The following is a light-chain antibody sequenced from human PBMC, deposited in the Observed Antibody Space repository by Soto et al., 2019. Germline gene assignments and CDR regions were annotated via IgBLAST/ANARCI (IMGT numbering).Light chain of an antibody. CDR1: NSDVGGYDY. Sequence: QSVLTQPAFVSGSPGQSLTISCTGTNSDVGGYDYVSWYQQHPGKAPKLLIYDVTKRPSGVSNRFSGSKSGNTASLTISGLLTDDEADYYCSSFTGSSTGVFGGGTKVTVL. J-gene: IGLJ3*02. CDR2: DVT. CDR3: SSFTGSSTGV. V-gene: IGLV2-14*03.